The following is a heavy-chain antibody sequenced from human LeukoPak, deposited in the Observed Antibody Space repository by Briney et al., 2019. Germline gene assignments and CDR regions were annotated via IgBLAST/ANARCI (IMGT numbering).Heavy chain of an antibody. Sequence: PGGSLRLSCVASGFTFSTYALSWVRQAPGKGLEWVSAISGSGGSTYYADSVKGRFTISRDNSKNTLYLQMNSLRAEDTAVYYCAKDPSLSAEPAVDYWGQGTLVTVSS. V-gene: IGHV3-23*01. CDR2: ISGSGGST. D-gene: IGHD1-14*01. J-gene: IGHJ4*02. CDR3: AKDPSLSAEPAVDY. CDR1: GFTFSTYA.